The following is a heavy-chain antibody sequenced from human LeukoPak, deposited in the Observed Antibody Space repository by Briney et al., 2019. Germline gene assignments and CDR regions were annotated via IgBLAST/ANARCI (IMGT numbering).Heavy chain of an antibody. CDR1: GYTINNAYY. CDR3: ARQYDSFFYYYLDT. J-gene: IGHJ6*03. CDR2: HYDPEST. V-gene: IGHV4-38-2*01. Sequence: PAETLSLTYGVSGYTINNAYYRGGSRPPAGKGVEGIGNHYDPESTYYNESVKRRVNMSGDTSKNQFSLRLSFVTAADTAVYYCARQYDSFFYYYLDTGGTGTTVTVS. D-gene: IGHD5/OR15-5a*01.